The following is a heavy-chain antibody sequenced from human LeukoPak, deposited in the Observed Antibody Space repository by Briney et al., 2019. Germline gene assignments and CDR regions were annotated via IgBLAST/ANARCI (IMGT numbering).Heavy chain of an antibody. CDR3: ARSIAAPDY. D-gene: IGHD6-6*01. Sequence: GGSLRLSCAASGFTFSSSWMHWVRQAPGKGLVWVSRIKSEGSSTSYADSVKGRFTISRDNAKNTLYLQMNSLRAEDTAVYYCARSIAAPDYWGQGTLVTVSS. CDR1: GFTFSSSW. J-gene: IGHJ4*02. V-gene: IGHV3-74*01. CDR2: IKSEGSST.